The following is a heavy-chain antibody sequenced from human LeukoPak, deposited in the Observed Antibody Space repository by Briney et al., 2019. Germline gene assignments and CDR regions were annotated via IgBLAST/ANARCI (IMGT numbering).Heavy chain of an antibody. D-gene: IGHD2-2*01. V-gene: IGHV4-30-2*01. CDR3: AREQEGCGSAGCYRDAFNI. CDR2: IYHSGST. CDR1: GGSISSGGYY. J-gene: IGHJ3*02. Sequence: SETLSLTCTVSGGSISSGGYYWSWIRRPPGKGLEWIGYIYHSGSTYYNPSLKSRVTISVDTSKNQFSLKLSSVTAADTAVYYCAREQEGCGSAGCYRDAFNIWGQGAMVTVSS.